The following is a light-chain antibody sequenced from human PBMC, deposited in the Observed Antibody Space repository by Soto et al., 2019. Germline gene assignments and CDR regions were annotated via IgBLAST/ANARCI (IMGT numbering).Light chain of an antibody. CDR3: AAWDDSLSARYV. J-gene: IGLJ1*01. CDR2: RNT. Sequence: QSALTQPPSASGTPGQRVTISCSGSSSNIGSNYVYWYQQLPGTAPKLLIYRNTQRPSGVPDRFSGSKSGTSASLAISGLRSEDEADYYCAAWDDSLSARYVFGTGTKLTVL. CDR1: SSNIGSNY. V-gene: IGLV1-47*01.